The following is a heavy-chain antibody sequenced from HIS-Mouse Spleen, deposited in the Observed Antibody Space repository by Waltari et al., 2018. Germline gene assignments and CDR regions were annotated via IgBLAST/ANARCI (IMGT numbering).Heavy chain of an antibody. CDR2: IYTSGST. J-gene: IGHJ3*02. D-gene: IGHD3-3*01. V-gene: IGHV4-4*07. CDR3: ARDFHDFWSGYYGGDKKHDAFDI. Sequence: QVQLQESGPGLVKPSETLSLTCTVSGGSISSYYWSWIRQPAGKGLEWIGRIYTSGSTTHNPSLKRRVTMSVDTSKNQFSLKLSSVTAADTAVYYCARDFHDFWSGYYGGDKKHDAFDIWGQGTMVTVSS. CDR1: GGSISSYY.